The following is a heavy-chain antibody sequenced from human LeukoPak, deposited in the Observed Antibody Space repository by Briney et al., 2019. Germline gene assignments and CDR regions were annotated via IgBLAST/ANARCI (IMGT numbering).Heavy chain of an antibody. CDR3: AKLYNDYGDENFDY. CDR1: GFIFSSYV. D-gene: IGHD4-17*01. CDR2: ISGSGST. J-gene: IGHJ4*02. V-gene: IGHV3-23*01. Sequence: GGSLRLSCAASGFIFSSYVMSWVCQAPGKGLEWVSAISGSGSTYYADSVKGRFTISRDNSKNTLYLQMNSLRAEDTAVYYCAKLYNDYGDENFDYWGQGTLVTVSS.